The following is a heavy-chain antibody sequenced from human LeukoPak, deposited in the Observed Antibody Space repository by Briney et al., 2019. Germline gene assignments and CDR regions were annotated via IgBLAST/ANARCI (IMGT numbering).Heavy chain of an antibody. CDR2: INQSGRT. CDR1: GGSFSGYY. V-gene: IGHV4-34*01. CDR3: ATKHSVAVAANPPYFDY. D-gene: IGHD6-19*01. Sequence: KPSETLSLTCGVYGGSFSGYYWSWIRQPPGRGLDWIGEINQSGRTNYNPSLKSRVTISVDTSKNQFSLKLTSVTAADTGVYYCATKHSVAVAANPPYFDYWGQGTLVTVSS. J-gene: IGHJ4*02.